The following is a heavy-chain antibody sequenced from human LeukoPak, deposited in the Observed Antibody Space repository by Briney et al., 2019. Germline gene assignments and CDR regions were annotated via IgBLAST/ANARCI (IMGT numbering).Heavy chain of an antibody. CDR1: GYTFTSYD. Sequence: GASVKVSCKASGYTFTSYDINWVRQATGQGLEWMGWMNPNSGNTGYAQKFQGRVTITRNTSISTAYMELSSLRSEGTAVYYCAREPYDSSGYYYIDYWGQGTLVTVSS. D-gene: IGHD3-22*01. CDR2: MNPNSGNT. J-gene: IGHJ4*02. V-gene: IGHV1-8*03. CDR3: AREPYDSSGYYYIDY.